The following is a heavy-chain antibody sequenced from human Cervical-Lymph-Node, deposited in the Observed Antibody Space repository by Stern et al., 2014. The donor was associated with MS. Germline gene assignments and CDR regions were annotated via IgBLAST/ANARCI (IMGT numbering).Heavy chain of an antibody. CDR2: INPSGGST. D-gene: IGHD1-26*01. CDR1: GYTFTSYY. CDR3: ARVGWELLDAFDI. J-gene: IGHJ3*02. Sequence: VQLVESGAEVKKPGASVKVSCKASGYTFTSYYMHWVRQAPGQGLEWMGIINPSGGSTSSAQKFQGRVTMTRDTSTSTVYMELSSLRSEDTAVYYCARVGWELLDAFDIWGQGTMVTVSS. V-gene: IGHV1-46*01.